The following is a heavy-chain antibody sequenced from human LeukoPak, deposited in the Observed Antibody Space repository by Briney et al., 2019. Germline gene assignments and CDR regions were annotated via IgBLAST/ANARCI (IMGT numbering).Heavy chain of an antibody. Sequence: SETLSLTCTVSGYSISSGYYWGWIWQPPGKGLEWIGSIYHSGSTYYNPSLKSRVTISVDTSKNQFSLKLSSVTAADTAVYYCARDGIVGARDSNWGQGTLVTVSS. V-gene: IGHV4-38-2*02. J-gene: IGHJ4*02. CDR2: IYHSGST. CDR3: ARDGIVGARDSN. CDR1: GYSISSGYY. D-gene: IGHD1-26*01.